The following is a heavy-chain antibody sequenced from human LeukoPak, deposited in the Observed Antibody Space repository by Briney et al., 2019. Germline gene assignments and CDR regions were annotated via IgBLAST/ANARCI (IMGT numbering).Heavy chain of an antibody. CDR2: ISTYNDNT. D-gene: IGHD2-15*01. CDR3: ARDSCSGGSCYLDY. Sequence: ASVEVSCKASGYTFTSYGISWVRQAPGQGLEWMGWISTYNDNTNYAQKLQGRVTMTTDTSTSTAYMELRSLRSDDTAVYYCARDSCSGGSCYLDYWGQGTLVTVSS. J-gene: IGHJ4*02. V-gene: IGHV1-18*01. CDR1: GYTFTSYG.